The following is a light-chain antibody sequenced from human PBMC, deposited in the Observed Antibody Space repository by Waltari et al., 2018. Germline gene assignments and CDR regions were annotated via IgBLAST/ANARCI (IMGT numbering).Light chain of an antibody. CDR1: SSDVRAYSY. Sequence: QSALTQPASVSGSPGQSITISCTGTSSDVRAYSYVSWYQQHPGKAPKLMIYDVSSRPSGVSNRFSGSKSGNTASLTISGLQAEDEADYYCSSYTSSSTRVFGTGTKVTVL. V-gene: IGLV2-14*03. J-gene: IGLJ1*01. CDR3: SSYTSSSTRV. CDR2: DVS.